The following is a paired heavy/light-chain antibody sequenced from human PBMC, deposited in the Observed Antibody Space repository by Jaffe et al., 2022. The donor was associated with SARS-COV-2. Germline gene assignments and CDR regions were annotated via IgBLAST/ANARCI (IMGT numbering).Heavy chain of an antibody. J-gene: IGHJ4*02. CDR1: GGSFSGYY. Sequence: QVQLQQWGAGLLKPSETLSLTCAVYGGSFSGYYWSWIRQPPGKGLEWIGEINHSGSTNYNPSLKSRVTISVDTSKNQFSLKLSSVTAADTAVYYCARGAKENKRKKKIYDILTGYGQLPVYYFDYWGQGTLVTVSS. CDR2: INHSGST. V-gene: IGHV4-34*01. D-gene: IGHD3-9*01. CDR3: ARGAKENKRKKKIYDILTGYGQLPVYYFDY.
Light chain of an antibody. CDR2: YYSDSDK. J-gene: IGLJ3*02. CDR1: SDINVGSYN. Sequence: QPVLTQPPSSSASPGESARLTCTLPSDINVGSYNIYWYQQKPGSPPRYLLYYYSDSDKGQGSGVPSRFSGSKDASANTGILLISGLQSEDEADYYCMIWPSNASKVFGGGTKLTVL. V-gene: IGLV5-37*01. CDR3: MIWPSNASKV.